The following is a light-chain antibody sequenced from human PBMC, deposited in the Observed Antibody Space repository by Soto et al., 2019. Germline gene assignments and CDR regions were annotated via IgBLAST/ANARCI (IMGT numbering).Light chain of an antibody. CDR3: QTWGTGIPWV. Sequence: QLVLTQSPSASASLGASVKLTCTLSRGHSSYAIAWHQQQPEKGPRYLMKLNSDGCHSKGDGIPDRFSGSSSGAERYLTISSLQSEDEADYYCQTWGTGIPWVFGGGTKLTVL. V-gene: IGLV4-69*01. CDR1: RGHSSYA. J-gene: IGLJ3*02. CDR2: LNSDGCH.